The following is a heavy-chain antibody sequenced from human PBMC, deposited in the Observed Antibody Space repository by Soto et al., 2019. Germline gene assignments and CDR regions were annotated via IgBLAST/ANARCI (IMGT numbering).Heavy chain of an antibody. J-gene: IGHJ3*02. Sequence: PSETLSLTCTVSGGSISDYYWSWIRQPPGKGLEWIGYISYSGSTNYKPSLKSRVTISLDTSKKQFSLKLSSVTVADTAVYYCARDRYNWNDVGAFDIWGQGTMVTVSS. V-gene: IGHV4-59*01. CDR2: ISYSGST. CDR3: ARDRYNWNDVGAFDI. CDR1: GGSISDYY. D-gene: IGHD1-1*01.